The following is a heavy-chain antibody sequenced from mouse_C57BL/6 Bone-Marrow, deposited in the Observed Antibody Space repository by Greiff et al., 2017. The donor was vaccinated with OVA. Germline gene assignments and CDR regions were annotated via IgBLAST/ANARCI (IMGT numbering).Heavy chain of an antibody. CDR2: IWWDDDK. V-gene: IGHV8-8*01. CDR1: GFSLSTFGMG. D-gene: IGHD2-5*01. J-gene: IGHJ2*01. Sequence: QVTLKVSGPGILQPSQTLSLTCSFSGFSLSTFGMGVGWIRQPSGKGLEWLAHIWWDDDKYYNPALKSRLTISKDTSKDHVFLKIADVQTADTATYYCARLVRAYYSIYVGYWGQGTTLTVA. CDR3: ARLVRAYYSIYVGY.